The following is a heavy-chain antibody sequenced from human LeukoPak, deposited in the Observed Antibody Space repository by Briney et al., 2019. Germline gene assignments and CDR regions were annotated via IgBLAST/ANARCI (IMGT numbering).Heavy chain of an antibody. D-gene: IGHD2-21*02. V-gene: IGHV3-13*01. CDR1: GFTFSSYD. CDR2: IGTAGDT. Sequence: GGSLRLSCAASGFTFSSYDMPWVRQATGKGLEWVSAIGTAGDTYYPGSVKGRFTISRENAKNSLYLQMNSLRAGDTAVYYCARWDCAGDSCTSGIDYWGQGTLVTVSS. J-gene: IGHJ4*02. CDR3: ARWDCAGDSCTSGIDY.